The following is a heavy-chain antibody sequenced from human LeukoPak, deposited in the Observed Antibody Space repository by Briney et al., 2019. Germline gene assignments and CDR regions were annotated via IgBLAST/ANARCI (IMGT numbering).Heavy chain of an antibody. Sequence: ASVKVSCKASGYTFTNYVMHWVRQAPGQRLEWMGWINAGNGNTKYSQKFQGRVTITRDTSASTAYMELTSLRFEDMAVYYCARVASKGGNWFTPWGQEPLVTVSA. CDR3: ARVASKGGNWFTP. D-gene: IGHD3-16*01. J-gene: IGHJ5*02. CDR2: INAGNGNT. CDR1: GYTFTNYV. V-gene: IGHV1-3*01.